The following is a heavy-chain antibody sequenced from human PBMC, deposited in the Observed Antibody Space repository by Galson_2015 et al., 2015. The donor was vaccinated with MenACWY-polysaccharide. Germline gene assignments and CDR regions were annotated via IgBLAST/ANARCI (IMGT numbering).Heavy chain of an antibody. J-gene: IGHJ4*02. CDR3: AKIPTVGATCFDY. CDR1: GYIFTDFY. V-gene: IGHV1-2*04. Sequence: SVKVSCKASGYIFTDFYIHWVREAPGQGLEWVGWIDPKRGGTNYAQEFQGWVTMTRDTSISTAYLELSSLRADDTAVYYCAKIPTVGATCFDYWGQGTLVTVSS. CDR2: IDPKRGGT. D-gene: IGHD1-26*01.